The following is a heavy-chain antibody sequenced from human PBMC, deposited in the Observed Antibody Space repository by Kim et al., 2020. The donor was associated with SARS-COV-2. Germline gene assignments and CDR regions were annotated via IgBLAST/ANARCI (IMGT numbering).Heavy chain of an antibody. CDR3: ARLGGGVRGVIHPFDY. V-gene: IGHV5-51*01. CDR2: IYPGDADT. CDR1: GYSFTSYW. Sequence: GESLKISCKGSGYSFTSYWIGWVRQMPGKVREWMGIIYPGDADTRYSPSFQGQVTISADKSISTAYLQWSSLKASDTAMCYCARLGGGVRGVIHPFDYWGQGTVVTVPS. J-gene: IGHJ4*02. D-gene: IGHD3-10*01.